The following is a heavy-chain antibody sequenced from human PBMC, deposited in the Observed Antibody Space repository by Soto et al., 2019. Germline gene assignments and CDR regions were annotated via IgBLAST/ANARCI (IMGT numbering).Heavy chain of an antibody. J-gene: IGHJ4*02. V-gene: IGHV1-3*01. CDR1: GYTLSHYA. CDR3: ASSGSFPRTSLFCGFEY. CDR2: INAGDGNT. Sequence: QVQLVQSGAEVMQPGASVKVSCKASGYTLSHYAIHWVRKAPGQRLEWMGWINAGDGNTKYSQKFQGRVTITKDTYADTVSIELKVLRSEDEAVDFYASSGSFPRTSLFCGFEYWGQGALVTVSS. D-gene: IGHD2-2*01.